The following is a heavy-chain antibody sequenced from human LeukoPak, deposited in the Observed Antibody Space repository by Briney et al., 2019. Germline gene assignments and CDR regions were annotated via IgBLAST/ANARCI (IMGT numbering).Heavy chain of an antibody. CDR3: ARDPQDNWNDLDY. V-gene: IGHV3-7*04. D-gene: IGHD1-20*01. CDR1: GFTFSSYW. J-gene: IGHJ4*02. CDR2: IKEDGSEK. Sequence: RGSLRLSCAASGFTFSSYWMSWVRQAPGKGLEWVANIKEDGSEKYYVDSVKGRFTISRDNAKNSLYLQMNSLRAEDTAVYYCARDPQDNWNDLDYWGPGTLVTVSS.